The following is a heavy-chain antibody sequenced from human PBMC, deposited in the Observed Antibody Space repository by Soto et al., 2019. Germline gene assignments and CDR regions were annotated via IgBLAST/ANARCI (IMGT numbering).Heavy chain of an antibody. CDR3: ARHGPGSSSVWALYNWFDP. V-gene: IGHV4-39*01. CDR1: GGSISSSSYF. CDR2: IYHSGST. D-gene: IGHD6-6*01. Sequence: QLQLQESGPGLVKPSETLSLTCTVSGGSISSSSYFWGWIRQPPGKGLEWIGSIYHSGSTNYSPSLKSRVTISVDTSKNQFSLKLTSVTAADTAVYYCARHGPGSSSVWALYNWFDPWGQGTLVTVSS. J-gene: IGHJ5*02.